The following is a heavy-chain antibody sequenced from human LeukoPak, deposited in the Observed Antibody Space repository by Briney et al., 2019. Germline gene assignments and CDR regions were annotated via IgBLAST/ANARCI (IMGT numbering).Heavy chain of an antibody. CDR2: MSHSGST. Sequence: SETLSLTCTVSDDSISGNIDFWGWIRQPPGKGLEWIGYMSHSGSTDYNPTLKSQVTISMETSKRQFSLKLKSVTAADTAVYFCARGSQTPDAGYWGQGILVTVSS. V-gene: IGHV4-61*05. D-gene: IGHD3-10*01. CDR1: DDSISGNIDF. J-gene: IGHJ4*02. CDR3: ARGSQTPDAGY.